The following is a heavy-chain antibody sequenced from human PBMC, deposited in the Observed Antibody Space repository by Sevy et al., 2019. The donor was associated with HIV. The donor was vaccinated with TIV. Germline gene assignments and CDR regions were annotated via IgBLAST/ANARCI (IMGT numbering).Heavy chain of an antibody. CDR2: INPNSGGT. CDR3: ATVIGIVGAPVWYNP. J-gene: IGHJ5*02. V-gene: IGHV1-2*02. Sequence: ASVKVSCKASGYTFTGNYMHWVRQAPGQGLEWMGWINPNSGGTNYAQKFQGRVTMTRDTSISTAYMELSRLRSDDTAVYYCATVIGIVGAPVWYNPWGQGTLVTVSS. D-gene: IGHD1-26*01. CDR1: GYTFTGNY.